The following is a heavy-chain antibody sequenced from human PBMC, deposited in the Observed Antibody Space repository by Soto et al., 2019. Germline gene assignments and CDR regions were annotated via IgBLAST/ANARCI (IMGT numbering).Heavy chain of an antibody. D-gene: IGHD3-22*01. CDR1: GYIFTKHW. Sequence: GESLKISCQGSGYIFTKHWIAWVRQKPGKGLEWIGIIDPVDSDDRYSPSFEGQVTISVDKSNNTAFLRWDKLKTSDTATYFCARXALDPSGHCYPYNWFDSWGQGTQVTVSS. V-gene: IGHV5-51*01. J-gene: IGHJ5*01. CDR3: ARXALDPSGHCYPYNWFDS. CDR2: IDPVDSDD.